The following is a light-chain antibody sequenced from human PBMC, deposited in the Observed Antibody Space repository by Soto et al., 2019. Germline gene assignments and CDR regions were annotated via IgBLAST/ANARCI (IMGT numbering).Light chain of an antibody. J-gene: IGLJ2*01. CDR1: SSDIGSRNL. V-gene: IGLV2-23*02. CDR3: CSFAYGNTVL. CDR2: DVN. Sequence: QSALTQTASVSGSPGQSITISCTGTSSDIGSRNLVSWYQQHPGKAPKVLITDVNRRPSGVSDRFSGSKSGNTASLTIFGLPAEDEADYYCCSFAYGNTVLFGGGTKLTVL.